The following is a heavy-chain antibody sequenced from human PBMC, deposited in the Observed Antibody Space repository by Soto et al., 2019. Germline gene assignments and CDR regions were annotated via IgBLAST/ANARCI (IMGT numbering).Heavy chain of an antibody. J-gene: IGHJ4*02. CDR1: ADSECIENYF. D-gene: IGHD5-18*01. CDR3: ARDIRGYSRAFDY. V-gene: IGHV4-61*01. CDR2: IYSSGST. Sequence: SDTPSLTGTVSADSECIENYFLPWIRQPPGKGLEWIGYIYSSGSTNYNPSLKSRATISVDTSRNQFSLKLTSVTAADTAVYYCARDIRGYSRAFDYWGQGTLVTVSS.